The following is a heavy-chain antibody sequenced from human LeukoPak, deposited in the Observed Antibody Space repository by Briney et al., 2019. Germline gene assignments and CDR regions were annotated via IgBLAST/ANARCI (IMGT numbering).Heavy chain of an antibody. CDR2: IYPGDSDT. J-gene: IGHJ3*02. CDR3: ARNKYYGYAFDI. V-gene: IGHV5-51*01. Sequence: PGESLKISCKGSGYNFASHWVAWVRQRPGKGLEWMGIIYPGDSDTRYSPSFQGQVTISADKSISTAYLQWSSLKASDTAMYYCARNKYYGYAFDIWGQGTMVTVSS. D-gene: IGHD3-16*01. CDR1: GYNFASHW.